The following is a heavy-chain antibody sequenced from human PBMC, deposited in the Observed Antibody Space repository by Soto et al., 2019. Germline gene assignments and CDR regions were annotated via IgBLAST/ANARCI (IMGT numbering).Heavy chain of an antibody. D-gene: IGHD6-13*01. CDR3: ARLKSEQQLVWVFDY. Sequence: GGSLRLSCAASGFTFSSYWMHWVRQAPGKGLEWVSAISGSGSSTYYADSVKGRFTISRDNSKNTLYLQMNSLRAEDTAVYYCARLKSEQQLVWVFDYWGQGTLVTVSS. J-gene: IGHJ4*02. CDR1: GFTFSSYW. V-gene: IGHV3-23*01. CDR2: ISGSGSST.